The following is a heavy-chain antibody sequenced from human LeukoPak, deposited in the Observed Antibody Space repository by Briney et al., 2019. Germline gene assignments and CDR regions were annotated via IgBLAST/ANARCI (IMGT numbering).Heavy chain of an antibody. CDR3: ARDSPTYTSGTNCFDY. D-gene: IGHD3-10*01. Sequence: PGGSLRLSCAASGFTFSSYSMNWVRQAPGKGLEWVSSISSSSSYIYYADSVKGRFTISRDNAKNSLYLQMNSLRAEDTAVYYCARDSPTYTSGTNCFDYWGQGTLVTVSS. V-gene: IGHV3-21*01. CDR1: GFTFSSYS. CDR2: ISSSSSYI. J-gene: IGHJ4*02.